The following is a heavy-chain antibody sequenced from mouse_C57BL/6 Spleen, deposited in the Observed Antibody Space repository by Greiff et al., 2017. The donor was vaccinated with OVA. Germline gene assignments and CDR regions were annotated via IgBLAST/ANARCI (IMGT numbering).Heavy chain of an antibody. CDR3: ARSGSNPYYFDY. D-gene: IGHD2-5*01. CDR1: GYAFSSSW. CDR2: IYPGDGDT. Sequence: QVQLQQSGPELVKPGASVKISCKASGYAFSSSWMNWVKQRPGKGLEWIGRIYPGDGDTNYNGKFKGKATLTADKSSSTAYMQLSSLTSEDSAVYFCARSGSNPYYFDYWGQGTTLTVSS. J-gene: IGHJ2*01. V-gene: IGHV1-82*01.